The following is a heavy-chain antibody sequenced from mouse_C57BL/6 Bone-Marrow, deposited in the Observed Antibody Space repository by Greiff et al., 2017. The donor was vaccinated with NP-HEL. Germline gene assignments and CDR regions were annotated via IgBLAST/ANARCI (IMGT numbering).Heavy chain of an antibody. J-gene: IGHJ3*01. CDR2: IYPRSGNT. CDR3: ATYYSSAWFAY. Sequence: VQLQQSGAELARPGASVKLSCKASGYTFTSYGISWVKQRTGQGLEWIGEIYPRSGNTYYNEKFKGKATLTADKSSSTAYMELRSLTSEDSAVYFCATYYSSAWFAYWGQGTLVTVSA. D-gene: IGHD2-5*01. V-gene: IGHV1-81*01. CDR1: GYTFTSYG.